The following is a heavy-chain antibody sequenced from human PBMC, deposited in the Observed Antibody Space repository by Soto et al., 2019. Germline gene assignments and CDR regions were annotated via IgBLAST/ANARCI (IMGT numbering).Heavy chain of an antibody. V-gene: IGHV3-30*18. CDR1: GFTFSSYG. CDR2: ISYDGSNK. J-gene: IGHJ4*01. Sequence: QVQLVESGGGVVQPGRSLRLSCAASGFTFSSYGMHWVRQAPGKGLEWVAVISYDGSNKYYADSVKGRFTISRDNSKNTLYLQMNSLRAEDTAVYYCAKDGQYYFDYWGHGTLVTVSS. CDR3: AKDGQYYFDY.